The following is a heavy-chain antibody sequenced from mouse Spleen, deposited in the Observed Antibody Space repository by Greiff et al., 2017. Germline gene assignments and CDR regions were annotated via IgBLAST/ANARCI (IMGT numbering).Heavy chain of an antibody. CDR3: ARQQDGPFAY. CDR2: ISSGGSYT. D-gene: IGHD2-3*01. V-gene: IGHV5-6*01. CDR1: GFTFSSYG. Sequence: EVQLQESGGDLVKPGGSLKLSCAASGFTFSSYGMSWVRQTPDKRLEWVATISSGGSYTYYPDSVKGRFTISRDNAKNTLYLQMSSLKSEDTAMYYCARQQDGPFAYWGQGTLVTVSA. J-gene: IGHJ3*01.